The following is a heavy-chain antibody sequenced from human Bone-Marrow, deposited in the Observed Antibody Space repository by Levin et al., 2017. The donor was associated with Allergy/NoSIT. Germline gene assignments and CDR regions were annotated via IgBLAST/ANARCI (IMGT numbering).Heavy chain of an antibody. D-gene: IGHD6-13*01. CDR3: STDGSSWYEGEYYLDS. CDR2: TKSKSDGGTE. V-gene: IGHV3-15*01. Sequence: GGSLRLSCAASGFTFNIAWMSWVRQAPGKGLEWVGRTKSKSDGGTEDYAAPVKGRFTISRDDSQNTVYMEMNSLQLEDTAVYYCSTDGSSWYEGEYYLDSWGQGTLVTVSS. CDR1: GFTFNIAW. J-gene: IGHJ4*02.